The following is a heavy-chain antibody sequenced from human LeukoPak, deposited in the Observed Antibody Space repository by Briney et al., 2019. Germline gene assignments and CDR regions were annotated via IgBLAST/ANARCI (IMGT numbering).Heavy chain of an antibody. CDR2: IWYDGSNK. V-gene: IGHV3-33*01. D-gene: IGHD5-18*01. CDR3: ARGGHSYGNNWFDP. J-gene: IGHJ5*02. CDR1: GFTFSSYG. Sequence: PGRSLRLSCAASGFTFSSYGMHWVRQAPGKGLEWVAVIWYDGSNKYYADSVKGRFTISRDNSKNTLYLQMNSLRAEDTAVYYCARGGHSYGNNWFDPWGQGTLVTVSS.